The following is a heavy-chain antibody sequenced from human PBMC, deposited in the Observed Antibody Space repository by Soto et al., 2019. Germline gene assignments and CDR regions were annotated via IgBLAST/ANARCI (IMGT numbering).Heavy chain of an antibody. CDR3: VKGSVPVVSSSSSGYDY. Sequence: GGSLRLSCSASGFTFSSYAMHWVRQAPGKGLEYVSAISSNGGSTYYADSVKGRFTISRDNSKNTLYLQMSSLRAEDTAVYYCVKGSVPVVSSSSSGYDYWGQGTLVTVSS. D-gene: IGHD6-6*01. CDR1: GFTFSSYA. J-gene: IGHJ4*02. V-gene: IGHV3-64D*08. CDR2: ISSNGGST.